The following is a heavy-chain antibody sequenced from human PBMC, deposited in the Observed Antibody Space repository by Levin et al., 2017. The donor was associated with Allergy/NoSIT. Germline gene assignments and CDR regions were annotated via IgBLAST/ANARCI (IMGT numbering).Heavy chain of an antibody. D-gene: IGHD2/OR15-2a*01. J-gene: IGHJ4*02. CDR3: VKLAVIARTGIDY. CDR1: GLTFSSSA. V-gene: IGHV3-64D*06. CDR2: FHLILVLP. Sequence: SLRLSCSASGLTFSSSALHWVRQATGKGLEYVSHFHLILVLPPSASSLKGRFTISRDNSQNTLYLQMSSLRTEDTAVYYCVKLAVIARTGIDYWGQGTLVTVSS.